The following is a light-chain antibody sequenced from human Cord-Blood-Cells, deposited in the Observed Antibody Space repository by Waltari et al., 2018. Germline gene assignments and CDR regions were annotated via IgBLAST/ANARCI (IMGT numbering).Light chain of an antibody. CDR3: QSYDSSKQV. Sequence: FMLTQPHPVPESPGKTVTISCTRISGSIAGNYDQWYQQRPGSAPATVIYEDNKRTYGVHDRFSGSIDCSCSSASLTNSGLKTEDEADYYCQSYDSSKQVFGGGTKLTVL. J-gene: IGLJ3*02. CDR2: EDN. CDR1: SGSIAGNY. V-gene: IGLV6-57*03.